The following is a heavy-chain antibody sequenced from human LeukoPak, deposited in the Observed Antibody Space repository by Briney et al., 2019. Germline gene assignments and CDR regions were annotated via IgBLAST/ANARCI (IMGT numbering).Heavy chain of an antibody. CDR2: ISGCGGST. CDR3: AKGGIYDSSGYYYVSLHYFDY. D-gene: IGHD3-22*01. Sequence: GGSLRLSCAASGFTFSSYAMSWVRQAPGKGLEWVSAISGCGGSTYYAAPVKRPFTISRENSKNTLHQKMNSLRAEDTAVYYCAKGGIYDSSGYYYVSLHYFDYWGQGTLVTVSS. V-gene: IGHV3-23*01. J-gene: IGHJ4*02. CDR1: GFTFSSYA.